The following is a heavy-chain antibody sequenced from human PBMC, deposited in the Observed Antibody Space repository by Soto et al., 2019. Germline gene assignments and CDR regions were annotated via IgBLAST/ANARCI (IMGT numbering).Heavy chain of an antibody. V-gene: IGHV3-64*04. Sequence: GGSLRLSCSASGFTFSIYAMHWVRQAPGKGLEYVSSISTNGGSTDYADSVKGRFTISRDNSKNTLYLQMNSLRVEDTAVFYCVRHYDSSGYYRAPDASWGQGTLVTVSS. CDR3: VRHYDSSGYYRAPDAS. CDR1: GFTFSIYA. J-gene: IGHJ5*02. CDR2: ISTNGGST. D-gene: IGHD3-22*01.